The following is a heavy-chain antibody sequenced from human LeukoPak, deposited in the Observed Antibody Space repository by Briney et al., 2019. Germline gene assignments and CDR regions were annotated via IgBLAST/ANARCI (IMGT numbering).Heavy chain of an antibody. CDR2: MNPNSGNT. V-gene: IGHV1-8*01. CDR1: GYTLTSYD. CDR3: AERRYYYYGMDV. Sequence: GASVKVSCKASGYTLTSYDINWVRQATGQGLEWMGWMNPNSGNTGYAQKFQGRVTMTRNTSISTAYMELSSLRSEDTAVYYCAERRYYYYGMDVWGQGTTVTVSS. J-gene: IGHJ6*02.